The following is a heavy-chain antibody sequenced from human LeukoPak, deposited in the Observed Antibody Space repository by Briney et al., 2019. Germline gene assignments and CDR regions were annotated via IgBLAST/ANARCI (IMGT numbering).Heavy chain of an antibody. CDR3: ARGSSGWYDY. D-gene: IGHD6-19*01. Sequence: GSPRLSCAASGFTFSSYSMYWVRQAPGEGLEGVSSISSSSSYIYYADSVKGRFTISRDNAKNSLYLQMNSLRAEDTAVYYCARGSSGWYDYWGQGTLVTVSS. CDR1: GFTFSSYS. V-gene: IGHV3-21*01. CDR2: ISSSSSYI. J-gene: IGHJ4*02.